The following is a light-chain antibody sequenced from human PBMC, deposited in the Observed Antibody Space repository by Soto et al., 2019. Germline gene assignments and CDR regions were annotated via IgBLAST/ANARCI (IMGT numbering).Light chain of an antibody. Sequence: QAVVTQEPSLTVSPGGTVTPTCGSSTGAVTSGHYPYWFQQKAGQAPRTLIYDTSTKHSSTPARFSGSLLGGKAALTLSGAQPEDEAEYYCLLTYSGARVFGGGTKVTVL. CDR2: DTS. CDR1: TGAVTSGHY. V-gene: IGLV7-46*01. J-gene: IGLJ3*02. CDR3: LLTYSGARV.